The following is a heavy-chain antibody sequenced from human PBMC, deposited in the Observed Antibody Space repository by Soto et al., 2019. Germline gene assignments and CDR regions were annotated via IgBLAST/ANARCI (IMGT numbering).Heavy chain of an antibody. CDR1: GFTFSDYE. CDR3: TKEKSVMYSGYDAFDV. D-gene: IGHD5-12*01. CDR2: ITSGGNT. Sequence: LRLSCVASGFTFSDYEMNWVRQAPGKGLEWVAHITSGGNTMYADSVEGRFTISRDDADNSLYLQMNNLRGEDTALYHCTKEKSVMYSGYDAFDVWGRGTMVTVSS. J-gene: IGHJ3*01. V-gene: IGHV3-48*03.